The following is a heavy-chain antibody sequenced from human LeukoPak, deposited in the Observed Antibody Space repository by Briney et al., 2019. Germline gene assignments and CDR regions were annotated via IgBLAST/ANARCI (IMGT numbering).Heavy chain of an antibody. V-gene: IGHV4-30-4*08. CDR3: VRESISGYYHRRLDC. CDR2: ISYNGNT. D-gene: IGHD3-22*01. CDR1: GGSISSGDYI. Sequence: SETLSLTCLVSGGSISSGDYIWNWIRQSPGKGLEWIGYISYNGNTFYNPSLTRRVAISIDTSKKHFSPDPSSITATDTGVYYSVRESISGYYHRRLDCWGQGTLVTVSS. J-gene: IGHJ4*02.